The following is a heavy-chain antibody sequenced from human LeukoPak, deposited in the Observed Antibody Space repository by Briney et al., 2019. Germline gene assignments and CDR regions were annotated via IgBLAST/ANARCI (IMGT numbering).Heavy chain of an antibody. D-gene: IGHD6-13*01. Sequence: SVKVSCKASGGTFSSYAISWARQAPGQGLEWMGGIIPIFGTANYAQKFQGRVMITTDESTSTAYMELSSLRSEDTAVYYCARDDGSRKFDYWGQGTLVTVSS. J-gene: IGHJ4*02. CDR1: GGTFSSYA. V-gene: IGHV1-69*05. CDR2: IIPIFGTA. CDR3: ARDDGSRKFDY.